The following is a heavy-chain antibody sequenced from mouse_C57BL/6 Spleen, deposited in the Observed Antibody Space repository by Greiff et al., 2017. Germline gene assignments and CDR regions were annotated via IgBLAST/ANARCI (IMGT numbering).Heavy chain of an antibody. CDR2: ISYDGSN. CDR1: GYSITSGYY. J-gene: IGHJ2*01. CDR3: ARDDPYYYGSDY. Sequence: DVQLVESGPGLVKPSQSLSLTCSVTGYSITSGYYWNWIRQFPGNKLEWMGYISYDGSNNYNPSLKNRISITRDTSKNQFFLKLNSVTTEDTATYYCARDDPYYYGSDYWGQGTTLTVSS. V-gene: IGHV3-6*01. D-gene: IGHD1-1*01.